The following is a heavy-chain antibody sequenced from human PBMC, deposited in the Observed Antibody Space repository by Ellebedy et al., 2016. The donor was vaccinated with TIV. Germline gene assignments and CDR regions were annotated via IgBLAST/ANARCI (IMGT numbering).Heavy chain of an antibody. CDR2: VTDSGATT. J-gene: IGHJ4*02. CDR3: ARVDNWANLWY. Sequence: PGGSLRLSCAASGFTFSSKAMTWVRQATGKGLEWVSSVTDSGATTYYAESVKGRFTISRDNSKNTLYLQMNSLRAEDTAVYYCARVDNWANLWYWGPGTLVTVSS. V-gene: IGHV3-23*01. CDR1: GFTFSSKA. D-gene: IGHD1-1*01.